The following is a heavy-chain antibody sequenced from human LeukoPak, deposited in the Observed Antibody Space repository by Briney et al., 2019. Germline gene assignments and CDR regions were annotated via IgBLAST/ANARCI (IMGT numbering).Heavy chain of an antibody. V-gene: IGHV4-34*01. CDR2: INHSGST. J-gene: IGHJ3*02. CDR3: ARGPGGAFDI. Sequence: SETLSLTCAVYGGSFSGYYWSWIRQPPGKGLEWIGEINHSGSTNYNPSLKSRVTISVGTSKSQFSLKLSSVTAADTAVYYCARGPGGAFDIWGQGTMVTVSS. D-gene: IGHD3-10*01. CDR1: GGSFSGYY.